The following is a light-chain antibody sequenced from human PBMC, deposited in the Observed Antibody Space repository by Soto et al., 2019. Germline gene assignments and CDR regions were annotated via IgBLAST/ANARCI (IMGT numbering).Light chain of an antibody. V-gene: IGKV3-11*01. Sequence: LKQSPATLSLSPGERATLSCRASQSIRTSLAWYQQKPGQAPRLVIFDASNRANGVPARFGGSGSGTDFTLTINSLEPEDFAVYYCQQRNVWPPITFGQGTRLEI. CDR3: QQRNVWPPIT. J-gene: IGKJ5*01. CDR2: DAS. CDR1: QSIRTS.